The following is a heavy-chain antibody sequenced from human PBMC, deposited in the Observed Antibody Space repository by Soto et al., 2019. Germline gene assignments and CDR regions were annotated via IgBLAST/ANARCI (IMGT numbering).Heavy chain of an antibody. D-gene: IGHD2-15*01. CDR3: ARDDGQSRDIFDV. CDR1: AYTFTDYY. V-gene: IGHV1-2*02. Sequence: QVQLVQSGAEVKKPGASVKVSCKASAYTFTDYYVHWVRQSPGQGLEWMGWINPNSGGTTYAEKSQGRVTMTSDTSINIVYMELSSLRSDDTAVYYCARDDGQSRDIFDVWGQGTMVTVSS. CDR2: INPNSGGT. J-gene: IGHJ3*01.